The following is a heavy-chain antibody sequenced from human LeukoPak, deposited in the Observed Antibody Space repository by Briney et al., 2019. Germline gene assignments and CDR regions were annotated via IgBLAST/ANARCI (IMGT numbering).Heavy chain of an antibody. CDR3: ARVPHDDNPLRLYYLDY. D-gene: IGHD1-14*01. Sequence: SETLSLTCSVSGGSISSSTYYWGWIRQPPGKGLEWIGSMYYGGSTYYNPSLKSRVTISVDTSKNQFSLKLSSVAAADTAVYYCARVPHDDNPLRLYYLDYWGQGTLVTVSS. CDR2: MYYGGST. J-gene: IGHJ4*02. CDR1: GGSISSSTYY. V-gene: IGHV4-39*01.